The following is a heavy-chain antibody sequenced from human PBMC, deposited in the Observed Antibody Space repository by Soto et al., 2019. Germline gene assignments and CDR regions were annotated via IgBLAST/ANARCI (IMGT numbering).Heavy chain of an antibody. CDR1: SGSMNSFD. Sequence: TQPVSWTASSGSMNSFDWSWIWQPPGKGLEWIGYIYYSGSTNYNPSLKSRVTISVDTSKNQFSLKLSSVTAADTAVYYCARDIYLDSLDPWGQRTLVSVSS. V-gene: IGHV4-59*01. D-gene: IGHD1-1*01. CDR2: IYYSGST. J-gene: IGHJ5*02. CDR3: ARDIYLDSLDP.